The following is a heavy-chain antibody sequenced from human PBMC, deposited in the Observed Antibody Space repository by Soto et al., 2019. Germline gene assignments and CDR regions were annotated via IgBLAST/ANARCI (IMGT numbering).Heavy chain of an antibody. V-gene: IGHV3-23*01. CDR1: GFTFSSYA. CDR3: ARGIRPYFDY. J-gene: IGHJ4*02. Sequence: EVQLLESGGGLVQPGGSLRLSCAASGFTFSSYAMSWVRQAPGKGLEWVSAIGGSGGSTYYADSVKGRFTNSRDNSKNPLYLQMNSLRAEDTAVYYCARGIRPYFDYWGQGTLVTVSS. CDR2: IGGSGGST.